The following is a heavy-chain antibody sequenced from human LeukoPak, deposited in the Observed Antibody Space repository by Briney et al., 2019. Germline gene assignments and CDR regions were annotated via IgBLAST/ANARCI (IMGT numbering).Heavy chain of an antibody. CDR2: INYSGKT. CDR3: ARVSTNGLSNWFDP. Sequence: SETLSLTCTVSGGSISNYYWTFIRQPPAKELEWIGYINYSGKTFYNPSLKSRVTISIDTPSNQFSLKLTSVIAADTAVYFCARVSTNGLSNWFDPWGQGTLVTVSS. CDR1: GGSISNYY. J-gene: IGHJ5*02. V-gene: IGHV4-59*01. D-gene: IGHD2-8*01.